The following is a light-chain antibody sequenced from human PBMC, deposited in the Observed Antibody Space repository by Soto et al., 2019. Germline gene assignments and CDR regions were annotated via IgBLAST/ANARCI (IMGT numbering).Light chain of an antibody. V-gene: IGKV3-15*01. Sequence: EIVMTQSPATLSVSPGERATLSCRASQSVSSNLAWYQQKPGQAPRLLIYGASTRATGIPARFSGSGSGTEFTLTISSLQSEDFAAYYCQQYNTWPTFRQGTKV. CDR2: GAS. J-gene: IGKJ1*01. CDR3: QQYNTWPT. CDR1: QSVSSN.